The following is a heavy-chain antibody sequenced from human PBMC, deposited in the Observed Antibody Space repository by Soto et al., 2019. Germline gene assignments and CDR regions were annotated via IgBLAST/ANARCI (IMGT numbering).Heavy chain of an antibody. CDR1: GFTFSDYT. V-gene: IGHV3-48*02. J-gene: IGHJ6*02. CDR3: ARGIRRGSYSYDGMDV. Sequence: DVQLVESGGGLVQPGGSLRLSCAVSGFTFSDYTMNWVRQTPGKGLEWLSYINSRGTTIYYADSVKGRFTISRDNVNRSLNLQMHSLRDEDTAIYYCARGIRRGSYSYDGMDVWGHGTTVTVFS. CDR2: INSRGTTI. D-gene: IGHD2-21*01.